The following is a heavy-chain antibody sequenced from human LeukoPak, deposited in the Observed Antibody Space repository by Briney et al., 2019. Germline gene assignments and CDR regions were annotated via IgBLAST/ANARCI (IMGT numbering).Heavy chain of an antibody. D-gene: IGHD5-18*01. CDR3: ARDSGYSYGYLPPDY. CDR1: GFTFSSYA. Sequence: GGSLRHSCAASGFTFSSYAMSWVRQAPGKGLEWVSAISGSGGSTYYADSVKGRFTISRDNSKNTLYLQMNSLRAEDTAVYYCARDSGYSYGYLPPDYWGQGTLVTVSS. J-gene: IGHJ4*02. V-gene: IGHV3-23*01. CDR2: ISGSGGST.